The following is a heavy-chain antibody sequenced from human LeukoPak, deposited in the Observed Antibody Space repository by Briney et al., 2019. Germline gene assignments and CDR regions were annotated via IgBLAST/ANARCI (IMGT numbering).Heavy chain of an antibody. CDR2: INSSGSST. CDR1: GFTFSSYW. V-gene: IGHV3-74*01. CDR3: ARGTVVVVAATRVWYYYYMDV. J-gene: IGHJ6*03. Sequence: GGSLRLSCAASGFTFSSYWMHWVRQAPGKGLVWVSRINSSGSSTSYADSVKGRFTISRDNAKNTLYLQMNSLRAEDTAVYYCARGTVVVVAATRVWYYYYMDVWGKGITVTFSS. D-gene: IGHD2-15*01.